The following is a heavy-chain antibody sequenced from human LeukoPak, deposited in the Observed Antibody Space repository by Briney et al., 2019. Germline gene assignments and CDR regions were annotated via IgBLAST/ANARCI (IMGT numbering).Heavy chain of an antibody. Sequence: KPSDTLSLTCAVSGYSISTGYYWGWIRQPPGKGLEWIGSIFHSGTTYYSPSLESRATISVDTSKNQFSLKLSSVTAADTAVYYCARLRERTFDPWGQGTLVTVSS. V-gene: IGHV4-38-2*01. J-gene: IGHJ5*02. CDR2: IFHSGTT. D-gene: IGHD1-1*01. CDR3: ARLRERTFDP. CDR1: GYSISTGYY.